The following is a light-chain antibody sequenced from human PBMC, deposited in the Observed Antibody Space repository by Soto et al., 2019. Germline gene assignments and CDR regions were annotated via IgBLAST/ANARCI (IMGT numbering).Light chain of an antibody. CDR3: TSWTTITTMI. CDR1: RSDIGAYNF. J-gene: IGLJ2*01. CDR2: DVS. V-gene: IGLV2-14*03. Sequence: QSALTQPASVSGSPGQSITITCTGTRSDIGAYNFVSWYQQHPGEVPKLMLYDVSIRPSGVSNRFSGSKSGNTASLTISGLQAEDDADYYCTSWTTITTMIFGGGTKVTVL.